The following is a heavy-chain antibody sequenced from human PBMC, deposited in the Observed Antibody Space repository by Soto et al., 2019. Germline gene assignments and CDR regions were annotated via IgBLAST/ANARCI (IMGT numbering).Heavy chain of an antibody. CDR2: ISGSGGST. CDR3: AKVIGRELELFLSRYFDL. CDR1: GFTFSSYA. V-gene: IGHV3-23*01. D-gene: IGHD1-7*01. Sequence: GESLKISCAASGFTFSSYAMSWVRQAPGKGLEWVSAISGSGGSTYYADSVKGRFTISRDNSKNTLYLQMNSLRAEDTAVYYCAKVIGRELELFLSRYFDLWGRGTLVTVSS. J-gene: IGHJ2*01.